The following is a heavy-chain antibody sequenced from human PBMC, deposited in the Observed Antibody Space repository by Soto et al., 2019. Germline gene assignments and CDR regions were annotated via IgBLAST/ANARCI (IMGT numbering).Heavy chain of an antibody. V-gene: IGHV3-23*01. J-gene: IGHJ4*02. Sequence: EVQLLESGGGLVQPGGSLRLSCAASGFTFSSYAMTWVRQAPGKGLDWVAAISDSGGSTYYADSVKGRFTISRDNSKNTVYLQMSSLRAEDTAVYYCTLYCSGVTYSGHWGQGTLVTVSS. CDR2: ISDSGGST. CDR3: TLYCSGVTYSGH. D-gene: IGHD2-15*01. CDR1: GFTFSSYA.